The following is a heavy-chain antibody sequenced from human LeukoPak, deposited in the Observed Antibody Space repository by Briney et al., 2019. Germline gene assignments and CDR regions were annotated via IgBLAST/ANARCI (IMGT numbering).Heavy chain of an antibody. J-gene: IGHJ6*02. CDR3: AKDSGSSYYYYYGMDV. CDR1: GFTFSNYW. CDR2: INQGGSEK. Sequence: GGSLRLSCAASGFTFSNYWMSWVRQAPGKGLEWVANINQGGSEKFYVDSVKGRFTISRDNAKNSLYLQMNSLRAEDTALYYCAKDSGSSYYYYYGMDVWGQGTTVTVSS. D-gene: IGHD1-26*01. V-gene: IGHV3-7*03.